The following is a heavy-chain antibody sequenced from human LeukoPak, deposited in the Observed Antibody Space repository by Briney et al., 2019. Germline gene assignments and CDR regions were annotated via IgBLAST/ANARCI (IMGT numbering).Heavy chain of an antibody. CDR2: INHSGST. J-gene: IGHJ4*02. V-gene: IGHV4-34*01. CDR1: GGSFSGYY. D-gene: IGHD7-27*01. CDR3: ARHVNWGRTNYFDY. Sequence: PSETLSLTCAVYGGSFSGYYWSWIRQPPGKGLEWIGEINHSGSTNYNPSLKSRVTISVDTSKNQFSLKLSSVTAADTAVYYCARHVNWGRTNYFDYWGQGTLVTVSS.